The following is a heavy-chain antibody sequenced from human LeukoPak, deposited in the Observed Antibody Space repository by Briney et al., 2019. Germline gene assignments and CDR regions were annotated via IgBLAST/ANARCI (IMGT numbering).Heavy chain of an antibody. Sequence: GGSXXXYYWSWIRQPPGKGLEWMGEINHSGSTNYNPSLKSRVTISVDTSKNQFSLKLSSVTAADTAVYYCARGCYDSSGYYYFDYRGQGTLVTVSS. J-gene: IGHJ4*02. V-gene: IGHV4-34*01. D-gene: IGHD3-22*01. CDR1: GGSXXXYY. CDR3: ARGCYDSSGYYYFDY. CDR2: INHSGST.